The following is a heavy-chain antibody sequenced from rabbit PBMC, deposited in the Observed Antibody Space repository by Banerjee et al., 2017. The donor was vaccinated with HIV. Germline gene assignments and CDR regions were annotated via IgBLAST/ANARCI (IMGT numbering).Heavy chain of an antibody. CDR3: ARGYYSYGYVGDAYFSL. V-gene: IGHV1S40*01. D-gene: IGHD6-1*01. CDR2: IYTGSSGST. CDR1: GFSFSSSYY. Sequence: QSLEESGGDLVKPGASLTLTCTASGFSFSSSYYMCWVRQAPGKGLEWIACIYTGSSGSTYYASWAKGRFTISKTSSTTVTLQMTSLTAADTATYFCARGYYSYGYVGDAYFSLWGPGTLVTVS. J-gene: IGHJ4*01.